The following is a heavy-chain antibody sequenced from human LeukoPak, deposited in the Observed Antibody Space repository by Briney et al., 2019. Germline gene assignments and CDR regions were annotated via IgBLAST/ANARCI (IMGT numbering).Heavy chain of an antibody. Sequence: PGGSLRLSCAASGFTFSSYEMNWVRQAPGKGLEWVSYISSSGSTIYYADSVKGRFTISRDNAKNSLYLQMNSLGAEDTAVYYCARDYSSVAFDIWGQGTMVTVSS. CDR1: GFTFSSYE. D-gene: IGHD5-18*01. CDR2: ISSSGSTI. V-gene: IGHV3-48*03. CDR3: ARDYSSVAFDI. J-gene: IGHJ3*02.